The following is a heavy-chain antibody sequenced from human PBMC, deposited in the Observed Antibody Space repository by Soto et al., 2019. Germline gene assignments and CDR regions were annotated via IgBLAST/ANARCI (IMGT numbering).Heavy chain of an antibody. Sequence: EVQLLESGGGLVQPGGSLRLSCAASGITFTKYAMAWVRQAPERGLEWVSGISGSGGGTYYADSVKGRFTISRDNSKNTMFMQMNSLRAEDTAKYYCVGDYGGLEGFDIWGQGIMVTVSS. J-gene: IGHJ3*02. CDR2: ISGSGGGT. CDR1: GITFTKYA. CDR3: VGDYGGLEGFDI. D-gene: IGHD4-17*01. V-gene: IGHV3-23*01.